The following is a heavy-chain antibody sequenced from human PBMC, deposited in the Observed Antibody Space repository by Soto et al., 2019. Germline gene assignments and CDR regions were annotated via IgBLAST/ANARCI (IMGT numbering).Heavy chain of an antibody. J-gene: IGHJ4*02. CDR2: INPSTGAT. CDR1: GFTLLNDC. Sequence: GASVKVSCKASGFTLLNDCIHGVRQAPRQGLEWMGMINPSTGATRYSQQFRGRVTVTWDTSTSTVYMELSSLRSEDKAVYYCATETIRQYSGLFDYWGQGALVTVSS. V-gene: IGHV1-46*01. D-gene: IGHD5-12*01. CDR3: ATETIRQYSGLFDY.